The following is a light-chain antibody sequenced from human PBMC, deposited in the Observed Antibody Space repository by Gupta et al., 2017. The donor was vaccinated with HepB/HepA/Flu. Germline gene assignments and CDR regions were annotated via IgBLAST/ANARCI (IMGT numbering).Light chain of an antibody. Sequence: IQMTQFPSSLYASVGDRVTITCRASQGIRNELGWYQQKPGKAPKRLIYAASSLQSGVPSRFSGSGSGTEFTLTISSLQPEDFATYYCLQHNSYPWTFGQGTKVEIK. V-gene: IGKV1-17*01. CDR3: LQHNSYPWT. J-gene: IGKJ1*01. CDR2: AAS. CDR1: QGIRNE.